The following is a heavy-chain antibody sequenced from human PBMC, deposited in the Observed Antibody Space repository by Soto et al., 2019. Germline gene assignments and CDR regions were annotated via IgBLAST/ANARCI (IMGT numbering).Heavy chain of an antibody. CDR1: GFTFSSYA. D-gene: IGHD1-26*01. J-gene: IGHJ4*02. V-gene: IGHV3-23*01. CDR2: ISGSGGST. CDR3: AKPPVWDSGSYLELDY. Sequence: GGSLRLSCAASGFTFSSYAMSWVRQAPGKGLEWVSAISGSGGSTYYADSVKGRFTISRDNSKNTLYLQMNSLRAEDTAVYYCAKPPVWDSGSYLELDYWGQGTLVTVSS.